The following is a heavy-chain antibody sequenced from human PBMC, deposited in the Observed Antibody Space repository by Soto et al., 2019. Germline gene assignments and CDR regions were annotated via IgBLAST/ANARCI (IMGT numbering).Heavy chain of an antibody. CDR2: ICYDGSNK. CDR3: AKEDSGYPTTFDY. CDR1: GFTFSSYG. J-gene: IGHJ4*02. Sequence: LRLSCAASGFTFSSYGMHCVRQAAGKGLEWVAVICYDGSNKYYADSVKGRFTISRDNSKNTLYLQMNSLRAEDTAVYYCAKEDSGYPTTFDYWGQGTLVTVSS. V-gene: IGHV3-33*06. D-gene: IGHD5-18*01.